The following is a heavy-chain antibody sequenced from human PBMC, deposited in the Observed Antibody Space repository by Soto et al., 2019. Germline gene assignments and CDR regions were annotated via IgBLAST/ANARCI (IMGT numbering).Heavy chain of an antibody. D-gene: IGHD6-13*01. V-gene: IGHV4-39*01. CDR2: IYYSGST. CDR3: ARHGSSWYDPNSWFDP. CDR1: GGSISSSSYY. J-gene: IGHJ5*02. Sequence: PSETLSLTCTVSGGSISSSSYYWGWIRQPPGKGLEWIGSIYYSGSTYYNPSLKSRVTISVDTSKNQFSLKLSSVTAADTAVYYCARHGSSWYDPNSWFDPWGQGTLVTVSS.